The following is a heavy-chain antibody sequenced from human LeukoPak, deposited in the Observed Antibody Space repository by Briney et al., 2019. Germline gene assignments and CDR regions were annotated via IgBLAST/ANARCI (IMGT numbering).Heavy chain of an antibody. CDR1: GGSISSYY. CDR3: ARGRTFDN. CDR2: IYDRGST. V-gene: IGHV4-59*01. Sequence: SETLSLTCTVSGGSISSYYWSWIRQPPGKGLEWIGNIYDRGSTKCNPSLKSRVTIPVDTSKNQFSLRLSSVTAADTAVYYCARGRTFDNWGQGTLVTVSS. J-gene: IGHJ4*02.